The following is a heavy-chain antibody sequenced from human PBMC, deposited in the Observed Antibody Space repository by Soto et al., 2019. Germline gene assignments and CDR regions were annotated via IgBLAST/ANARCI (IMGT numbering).Heavy chain of an antibody. CDR1: GGSISSYY. Sequence: SETLSLTCTVSGGSISSYYWSWIRQPPGKGLEWIGYIYYSGSTNYNPSLKSRVTISVDTSKNQFSLKLSSVTAADTAVYYCASYYGSGSYYPWALDTWGHYTMALVSS. V-gene: IGHV4-59*01. D-gene: IGHD3-10*01. CDR3: ASYYGSGSYYPWALDT. CDR2: IYYSGST. J-gene: IGHJ3*02.